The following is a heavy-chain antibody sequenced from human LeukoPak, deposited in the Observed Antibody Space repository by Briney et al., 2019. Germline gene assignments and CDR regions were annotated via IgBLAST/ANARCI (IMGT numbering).Heavy chain of an antibody. J-gene: IGHJ3*02. CDR1: GFTFSSYA. Sequence: GGSLRLSCAASGFTFSSYAMSWVRQAPGKGLEWVPAISGSGGSTYYADSVKGRFTISRDNSKNTLYLQMNSLRAEDTAVYYCAKAPGSGSDAFDIWGQGTMVTVSS. CDR3: AKAPGSGSDAFDI. D-gene: IGHD3-3*01. CDR2: ISGSGGST. V-gene: IGHV3-23*01.